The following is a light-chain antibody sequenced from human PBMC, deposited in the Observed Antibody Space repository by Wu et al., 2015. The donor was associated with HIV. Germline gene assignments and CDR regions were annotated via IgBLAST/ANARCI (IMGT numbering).Light chain of an antibody. CDR3: QLYGTSPQVT. CDR2: GGS. Sequence: EVVLTQSPATLSLSPGERATLSCRASQSVSSFLAWYQQKPGQAPRLLIYGGSSRATGIPDRFSGRGSGTDFTLTISRLEPEDFAVYYCQLYGTSPQVTFGGGTKVEIK. J-gene: IGKJ4*01. CDR1: QSVSSF. V-gene: IGKV3-20*01.